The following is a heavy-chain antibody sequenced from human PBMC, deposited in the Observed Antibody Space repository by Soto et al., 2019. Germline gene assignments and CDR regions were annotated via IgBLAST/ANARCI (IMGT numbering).Heavy chain of an antibody. CDR2: ISSSSSYI. J-gene: IGHJ4*02. D-gene: IGHD2-2*01. V-gene: IGHV3-21*01. Sequence: GGSLRLSCAASGFTFSSYSMNWVRQAPGKGLEWVSSISSSSSYIYYADSVKGRFTISRDNAKNSLYLQMNSLRAEDTAVYYCARDGGKVVVPAAQPTDFDSWGQETVLTISS. CDR3: ARDGGKVVVPAAQPTDFDS. CDR1: GFTFSSYS.